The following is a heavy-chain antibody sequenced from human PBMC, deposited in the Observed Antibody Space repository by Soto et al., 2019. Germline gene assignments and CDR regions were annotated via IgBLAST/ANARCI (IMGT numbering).Heavy chain of an antibody. CDR2: INHSGST. V-gene: IGHV4-34*01. Sequence: SETLSLTCAVYGGSFSGYYWSWIRQPPGKGLEWIGEINHSGSTNYNPSLKSRVTISVDTSKNQFSLKLSSVTAADTAVYYCARVLLWFGELSAFDIWGQGTMVTVSS. CDR3: ARVLLWFGELSAFDI. D-gene: IGHD3-10*01. CDR1: GGSFSGYY. J-gene: IGHJ3*02.